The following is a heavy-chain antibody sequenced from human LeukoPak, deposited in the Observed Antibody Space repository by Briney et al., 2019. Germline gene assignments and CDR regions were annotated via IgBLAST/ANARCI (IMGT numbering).Heavy chain of an antibody. D-gene: IGHD3-22*01. CDR2: IYHSGST. CDR1: GYSISSGYY. Sequence: PSETLSLTCAVSGYSISSGYYWGWIRQPPGKGLEWMGSIYHSGSTYYNPSLKSRVTISVDTSKNRFSLKLSSVTAADTAVYYCATYYYDSSGYSKADTDYWGQGTLVTVSS. J-gene: IGHJ4*02. CDR3: ATYYYDSSGYSKADTDY. V-gene: IGHV4-38-2*01.